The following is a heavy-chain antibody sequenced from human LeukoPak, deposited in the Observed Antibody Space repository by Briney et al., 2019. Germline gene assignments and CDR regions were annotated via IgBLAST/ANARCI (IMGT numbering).Heavy chain of an antibody. CDR3: ARGSLVAAAPTHPPGY. D-gene: IGHD6-13*01. V-gene: IGHV3-21*01. CDR1: GFTFSSYS. J-gene: IGHJ4*02. Sequence: GGSLRLSCAASGFTFSSYSMNWVRQAPGRGLEWVSSISSSSSYIYYADSVKGRFTISRDNAKNSLYLQMNSLRAEDTAVYYCARGSLVAAAPTHPPGYWGQGTLVTVSS. CDR2: ISSSSSYI.